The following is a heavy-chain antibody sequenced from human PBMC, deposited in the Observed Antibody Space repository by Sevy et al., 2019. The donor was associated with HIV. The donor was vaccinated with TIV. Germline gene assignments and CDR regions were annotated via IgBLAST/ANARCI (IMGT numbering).Heavy chain of an antibody. J-gene: IGHJ4*02. D-gene: IGHD3-16*02. CDR3: AREGYYDYIWGSYRYFNDY. CDR2: IKQDGSEK. Sequence: RGSLRLSCAASGFTFSNYWMTWVRQAPGKGLEWVAHIKQDGSEKHYVDSVKGRFTISRDNSKNSVYLQMNSLRAEDTAVYFCAREGYYDYIWGSYRYFNDYWGQGTLVTVSS. CDR1: GFTFSNYW. V-gene: IGHV3-7*03.